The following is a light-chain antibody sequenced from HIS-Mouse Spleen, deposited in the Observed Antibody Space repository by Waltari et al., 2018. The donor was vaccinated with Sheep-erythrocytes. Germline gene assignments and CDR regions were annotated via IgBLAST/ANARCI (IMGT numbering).Light chain of an antibody. CDR2: DVS. Sequence: QSALTQPRSVSGSPGQSVTISCTGTSSAVGGYNYVSWYPQHPGQAPKLMIYDVSKRPSGVPDRFSGSKSGNTASLTISGLQAEDEADYYCCSYAGSYNHVFATGTKVTVL. V-gene: IGLV2-11*01. CDR1: SSAVGGYNY. CDR3: CSYAGSYNHV. J-gene: IGLJ1*01.